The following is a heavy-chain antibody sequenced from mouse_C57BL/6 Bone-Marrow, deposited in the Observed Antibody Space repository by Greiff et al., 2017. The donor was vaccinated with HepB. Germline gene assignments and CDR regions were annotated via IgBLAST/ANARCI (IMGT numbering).Heavy chain of an antibody. CDR3: AREGVVDGWLPYYYAMDY. Sequence: VQLQQPGAELVRPGSSVKLSCKASGYTFTSYWMHWVKQRPIQGLEWIGNIDPSDSETHYNQKFKDKATLTVDKSSSTAYMQLSSLTSEDSAVYYCAREGVVDGWLPYYYAMDYWGQGTSVTVSS. D-gene: IGHD2-3*01. V-gene: IGHV1-52*01. CDR1: GYTFTSYW. CDR2: IDPSDSET. J-gene: IGHJ4*01.